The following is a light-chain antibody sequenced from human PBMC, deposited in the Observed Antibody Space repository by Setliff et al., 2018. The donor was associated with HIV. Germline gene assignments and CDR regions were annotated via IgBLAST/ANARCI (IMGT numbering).Light chain of an antibody. V-gene: IGLV2-14*01. CDR1: MSDIGAYNY. Sequence: QSALAQPASVSGSPGQSITISCTGSMSDIGAYNYVSWYQHHPGKAPKLMISELNKRPSGVSTRFSGSKTGNTASLTISGLQAEDESDYYCTSYTTSSTLVFGGGTKVTVL. CDR2: ELN. J-gene: IGLJ2*01. CDR3: TSYTTSSTLV.